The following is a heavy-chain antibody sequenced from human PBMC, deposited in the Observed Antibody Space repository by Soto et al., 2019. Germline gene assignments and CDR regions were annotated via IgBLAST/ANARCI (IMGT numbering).Heavy chain of an antibody. CDR1: GFTFSSYA. J-gene: IGHJ4*02. CDR3: AEGSERYCFDY. CDR2: ISDSGSNT. D-gene: IGHD3-9*01. V-gene: IGHV3-23*01. Sequence: GGSLRLSCAASGFTFSSYAMSWVRQAPGKGLEWVSVISDSGSNTFYADSVKGRFSISRDNSKNTLYLQMNSLRAEDTAIYYCAEGSERYCFDYWGQGTLVTVSS.